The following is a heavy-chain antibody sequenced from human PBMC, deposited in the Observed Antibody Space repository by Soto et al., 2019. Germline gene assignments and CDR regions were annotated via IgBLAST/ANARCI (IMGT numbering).Heavy chain of an antibody. J-gene: IGHJ6*02. CDR1: GGTFSSYA. D-gene: IGHD3-3*01. CDR3: ARVDYDFWSGYSAGQNYYYYGMDV. V-gene: IGHV1-69*13. CDR2: IIPIFGTA. Sequence: WPSVKVSCKASGGTFSSYAISWVRRAPGQGLEWMGGIIPIFGTADYAQKFQGRVTITADESTSTAYMELSSLRSEDTAVYYCARVDYDFWSGYSAGQNYYYYGMDVWGQGTTVTVSS.